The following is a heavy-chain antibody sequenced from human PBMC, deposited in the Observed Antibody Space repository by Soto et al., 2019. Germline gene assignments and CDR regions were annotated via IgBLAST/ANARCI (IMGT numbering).Heavy chain of an antibody. V-gene: IGHV3-23*01. CDR2: ISGSGGNI. CDR3: ATQDFRGTTGTT. Sequence: EVQLLESGGGLVQPGGSLRLSCAASGFIFSRYAMGWVRQAPGKGLEWVSVISGSGGNIHYAYSVKGRFTISRDNSKNTLYLQMNSLRVEDTAVYNCATQDFRGTTGTTWGQGTLVTVSS. J-gene: IGHJ4*02. CDR1: GFIFSRYA. D-gene: IGHD1-1*01.